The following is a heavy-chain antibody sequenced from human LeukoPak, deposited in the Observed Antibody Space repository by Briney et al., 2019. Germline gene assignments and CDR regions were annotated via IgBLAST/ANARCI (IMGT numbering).Heavy chain of an antibody. J-gene: IGHJ4*02. CDR2: ISLSDGTT. CDR3: AKVGPAGTYYDIPQDCYFDY. D-gene: IGHD3-9*01. V-gene: IGHV3-23*01. Sequence: GSLRLSCAGSGFTFSSYAMTWVRQAPGTGLEWVSSISLSDGTTYYPDSVKGRFTISRDNSKNTLSLQMNSLRGEDTAVYYCAKVGPAGTYYDIPQDCYFDYWGQGTLVTVSS. CDR1: GFTFSSYA.